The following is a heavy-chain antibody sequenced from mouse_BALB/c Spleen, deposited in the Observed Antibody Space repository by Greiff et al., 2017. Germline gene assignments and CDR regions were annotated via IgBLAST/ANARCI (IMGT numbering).Heavy chain of an antibody. CDR3: ARGGTTGAMDF. V-gene: IGHV5-4*02. J-gene: IGHJ4*01. CDR2: ISDGGSYT. Sequence: EAKLVESGGGLVKPGGSLKLSCAASGFTFSDYYMYWVRQTPDKRLEWVATISDGGSYTYYPDSVKGRFTISRDNAKNNLYLQMSSLKSEDTAMYYCARGGTTGAMDFWGEGTSVTVSS. D-gene: IGHD2-14*01. CDR1: GFTFSDYY.